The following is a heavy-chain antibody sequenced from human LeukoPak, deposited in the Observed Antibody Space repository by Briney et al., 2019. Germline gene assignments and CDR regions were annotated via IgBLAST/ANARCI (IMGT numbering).Heavy chain of an antibody. CDR1: GGSFSGYY. CDR2: INHSGST. D-gene: IGHD2-15*01. J-gene: IGHJ4*02. V-gene: IGHV4-34*01. CDR3: ARGLLVAYLPYYFDY. Sequence: PSETLCLTCAVYGGSFSGYYWSWIRQPPGKGLEWIGEINHSGSTNYNPSLKSRVTISVDTSKNQFSLKLSSVTAADTAVYYCARGLLVAYLPYYFDYWGQGTLVTVSS.